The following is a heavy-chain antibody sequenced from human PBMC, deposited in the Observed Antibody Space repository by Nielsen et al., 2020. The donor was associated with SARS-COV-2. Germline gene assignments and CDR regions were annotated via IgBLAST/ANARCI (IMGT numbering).Heavy chain of an antibody. CDR2: IYYSGST. CDR1: GGSISRDY. CDR3: AALSSGGFDY. V-gene: IGHV4-59*13. D-gene: IGHD3-10*01. J-gene: IGHJ4*02. Sequence: SETLSLTCTVSGGSISRDYWSWIRQPPSKGLQWIGHIYYSGSTTYNPSLNSRVTILVDTSKNQFSLKLSSVTAADTAVYYCAALSSGGFDYWGRGTLVTVSS.